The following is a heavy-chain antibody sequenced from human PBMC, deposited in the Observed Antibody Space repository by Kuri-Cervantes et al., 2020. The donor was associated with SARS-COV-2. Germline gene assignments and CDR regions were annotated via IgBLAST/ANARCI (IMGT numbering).Heavy chain of an antibody. CDR1: GFTFSSYW. D-gene: IGHD6-6*01. J-gene: IGHJ6*03. CDR2: IKQDGSEK. CDR3: VRGETSSSEYYYYYMDV. V-gene: IGHV3-7*01. Sequence: GESLKISCAASGFTFSSYWMSWVRQAPGKGLEWVANIKQDGSEKYYVDSVKGRFTISRDNAKNSLYLQMNSLRAEDTAVYYCVRGETSSSEYYYYYMDVWGKGTTVTVSS.